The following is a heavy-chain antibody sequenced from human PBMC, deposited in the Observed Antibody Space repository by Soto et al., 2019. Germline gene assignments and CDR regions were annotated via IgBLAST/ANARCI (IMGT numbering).Heavy chain of an antibody. J-gene: IGHJ6*02. CDR1: GFTFSSYA. D-gene: IGHD3-3*01. Sequence: QVQLVESGGGVVQPGRSLRLSCAASGFTFSSYAMHWVRQAPGKGLEWVAVISYDGSNKYYADSVKGRFTISRDNSKNTLYLQMNSLRAEDTAVYDGARGLTTYYYYYGMDVWGQGTTVTVSS. CDR2: ISYDGSNK. CDR3: ARGLTTYYYYYGMDV. V-gene: IGHV3-30-3*01.